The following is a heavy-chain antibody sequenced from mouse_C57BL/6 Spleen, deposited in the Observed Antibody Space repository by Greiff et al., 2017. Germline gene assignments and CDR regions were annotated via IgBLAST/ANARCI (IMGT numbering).Heavy chain of an antibody. CDR2: IYPSDSET. D-gene: IGHD1-1*01. CDR3: ARGHYYGSKGYFDV. V-gene: IGHV1-61*01. Sequence: QVQLQQPGAELVRPGSSVKLSCKASGYTFTSYWMDWVKQRPGQGLEWIGNIYPSDSETHYNQKFKDKATLTVDKSSSTAYMQLSSLTSEDSAVYYCARGHYYGSKGYFDVWGTGTTVTVSS. CDR1: GYTFTSYW. J-gene: IGHJ1*03.